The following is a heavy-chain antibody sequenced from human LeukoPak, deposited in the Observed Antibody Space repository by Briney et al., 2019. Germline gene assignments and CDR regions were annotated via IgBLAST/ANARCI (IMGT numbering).Heavy chain of an antibody. J-gene: IGHJ6*02. D-gene: IGHD4-17*01. CDR2: IISILSIA. Sequence: SVTVSCKASGGTFIIYAISWVRQTPGQGVEWMGRIISILSIANYAQQFQGRVTITAEKSTRTAYMKLSSVRSEDTAVYYCARADYVDSMFYGMDVWGQGTTVTVSS. CDR1: GGTFIIYA. CDR3: ARADYVDSMFYGMDV. V-gene: IGHV1-69*04.